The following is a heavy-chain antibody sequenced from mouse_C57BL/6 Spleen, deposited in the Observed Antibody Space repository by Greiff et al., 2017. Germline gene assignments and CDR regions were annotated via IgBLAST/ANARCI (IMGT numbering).Heavy chain of an antibody. V-gene: IGHV10-1*01. J-gene: IGHJ3*01. CDR2: IRSKSNNYAT. CDR1: GFSFNTYA. D-gene: IGHD1-1*01. Sequence: EVKLVESGGGLVQPKGSLKLSCAASGFSFNTYAMNWVRQAPGKGLEWVARIRSKSNNYATYYADSVKDRFTISRDDSESMLYLQMNNLKTEDTAMYYCVREGGSSYSFAYWGQGTLVTVSA. CDR3: VREGGSSYSFAY.